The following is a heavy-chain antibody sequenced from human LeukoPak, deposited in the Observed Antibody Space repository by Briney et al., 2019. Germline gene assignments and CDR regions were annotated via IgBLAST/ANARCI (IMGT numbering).Heavy chain of an antibody. CDR2: ISNDGSNK. Sequence: PGGSLRLSCAASGFTFSSYGMQWFRQAPDKGLEWVAAISNDGSNKYYADSVKGRFTISRDNSKNTLYLQMNSLRAEDTAVYYCAREVVELRAFDYWGQGTLVTVSS. CDR3: AREVVELRAFDY. CDR1: GFTFSSYG. J-gene: IGHJ4*02. D-gene: IGHD1-7*01. V-gene: IGHV3-30*03.